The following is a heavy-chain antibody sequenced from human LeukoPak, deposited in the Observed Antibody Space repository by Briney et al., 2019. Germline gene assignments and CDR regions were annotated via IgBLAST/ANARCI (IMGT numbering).Heavy chain of an antibody. Sequence: GGSLRLSCAASGFTFSTYAMTGVRQAPGKGLEWVSAISASSGSIYYADSVKGRFTISRDNSKNTLYLQLNSLSAEDTAVYYCAKHHMANYDSTRVFDYWGQGTLVTVSS. V-gene: IGHV3-23*01. CDR2: ISASSGSI. J-gene: IGHJ4*02. CDR3: AKHHMANYDSTRVFDY. D-gene: IGHD3-22*01. CDR1: GFTFSTYA.